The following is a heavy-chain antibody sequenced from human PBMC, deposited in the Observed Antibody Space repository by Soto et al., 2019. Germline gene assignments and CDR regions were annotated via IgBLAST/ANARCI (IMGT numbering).Heavy chain of an antibody. CDR1: GGTFSSYA. J-gene: IGHJ4*02. CDR2: IIPIFGTA. Sequence: VQLVQSGAEVKKPGSSVKVSCQASGGTFSSYAISWVRQAPGQGLEWMGGIIPIFGTANYAQKFQGRVTITADESTSTTYKELSSLRSADTAVYYCARGAWEGVHHYWGQGTLVTVSS. D-gene: IGHD1-26*01. CDR3: ARGAWEGVHHY. V-gene: IGHV1-69*01.